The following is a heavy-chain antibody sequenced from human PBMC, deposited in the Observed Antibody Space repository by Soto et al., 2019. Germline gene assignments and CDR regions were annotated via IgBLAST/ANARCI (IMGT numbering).Heavy chain of an antibody. J-gene: IGHJ4*02. D-gene: IGHD2-2*01. V-gene: IGHV3-30-3*01. CDR2: MSYDGSNK. Sequence: QVQLVESGGGVVQPGRSLRLSCAASGFTFSSYAMHWVRQAPGKGLEWVAVMSYDGSNKYYADSVKGRFTISRDNSKNTLYLQMNSLRAEDTAVYYCARDQGNRYCSSTSCYFDYWGQGTLVTVSS. CDR1: GFTFSSYA. CDR3: ARDQGNRYCSSTSCYFDY.